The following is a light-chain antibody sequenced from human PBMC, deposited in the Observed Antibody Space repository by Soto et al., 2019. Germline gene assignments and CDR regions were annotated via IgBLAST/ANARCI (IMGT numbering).Light chain of an antibody. Sequence: EIVMTQSPATLSVSPGGIATLSFSASQSISDTLAWYQQKPGQAPRLLIHGASTRATGFPARFSGSGSGTEFTLTISSLQSEDFAVYYCQQYNNWPRTFGQGTKVDIK. CDR1: QSISDT. CDR2: GAS. V-gene: IGKV3-15*01. CDR3: QQYNNWPRT. J-gene: IGKJ1*01.